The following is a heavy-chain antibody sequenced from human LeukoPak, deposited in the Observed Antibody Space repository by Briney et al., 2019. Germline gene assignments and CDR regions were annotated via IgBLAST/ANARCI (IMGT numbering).Heavy chain of an antibody. D-gene: IGHD1-26*01. CDR1: GFTVSSNY. V-gene: IGHV3-66*02. CDR3: AREKLEGRVGATQLGY. J-gene: IGHJ4*02. CDR2: IYSGGST. Sequence: GGSLRLSCAAPGFTVSSNYMSWVRQAPGKGLEWVSVIYSGGSTYYADSVKGRFTISRDNSKNTLYLQMNSLRAEDTAVYYCAREKLEGRVGATQLGYWGQRTLVTVSS.